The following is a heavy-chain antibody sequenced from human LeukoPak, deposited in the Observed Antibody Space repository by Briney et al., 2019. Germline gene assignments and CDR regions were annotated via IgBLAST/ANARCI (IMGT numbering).Heavy chain of an antibody. J-gene: IGHJ4*02. D-gene: IGHD1-1*01. Sequence: SETLSLTCTVSGGSVSSGSYYWSWIRQPPGKGLEWIGYIYYSGSTYYNPSLKSRVTMSVDTSKNQFSLKLSSVTAVDTAVYYCARKHRWNGLYFDYWGQGTLVTVSS. CDR3: ARKHRWNGLYFDY. V-gene: IGHV4-61*01. CDR1: GGSVSSGSYY. CDR2: IYYSGST.